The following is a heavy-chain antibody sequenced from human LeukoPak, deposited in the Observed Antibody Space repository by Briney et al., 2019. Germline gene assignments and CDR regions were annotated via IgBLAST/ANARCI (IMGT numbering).Heavy chain of an antibody. D-gene: IGHD5-24*01. Sequence: PGGSLRLSCAASGFTFSSYVMHWVRQAPGKGLEWVAIISYDGSNEYYADSVKGRFTISRDNSKNTLYLQMNSLKTEDTAVYYCTTELEYWGQGTLVTVSS. CDR1: GFTFSSYV. V-gene: IGHV3-30*04. CDR2: ISYDGSNE. CDR3: TTELEY. J-gene: IGHJ4*02.